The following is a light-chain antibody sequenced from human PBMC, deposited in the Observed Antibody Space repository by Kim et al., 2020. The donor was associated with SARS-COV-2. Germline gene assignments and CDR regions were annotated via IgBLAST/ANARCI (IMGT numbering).Light chain of an antibody. V-gene: IGLV3-19*01. CDR1: GLRSYY. CDR2: GKN. J-gene: IGLJ2*01. Sequence: ALERTVSITCQGDGLRSYYATWCQQKPGQAPIVVIYGKNNRPSGIPDRFSGSSSGDTASLTITGTQAGDEADYYCNSRGSNDNVLFGGGTQLTVL. CDR3: NSRGSNDNVL.